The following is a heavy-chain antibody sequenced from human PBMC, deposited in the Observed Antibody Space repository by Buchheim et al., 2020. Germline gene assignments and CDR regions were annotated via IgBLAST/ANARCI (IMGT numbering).Heavy chain of an antibody. CDR2: ISYDGSDQ. CDR1: DSTFTSHA. Sequence: QVQLVQSGGGVVQPGRSLRLSCAASDSTFTSHAMHWVRQAPGKGLEWVAIISYDGSDQYYADSVRGRFTISRDNSKNILYLHLDSPRAEDTAMYYCVRDGSSSTWPLDYWGQGTL. CDR3: VRDGSSSTWPLDY. D-gene: IGHD6-13*01. V-gene: IGHV3-30-3*01. J-gene: IGHJ4*02.